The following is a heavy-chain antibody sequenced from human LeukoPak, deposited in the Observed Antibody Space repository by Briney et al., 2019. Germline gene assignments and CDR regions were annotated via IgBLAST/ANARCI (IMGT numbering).Heavy chain of an antibody. Sequence: ASVKVSCKASGGTFSSYAISWVRQAPGQGLEWMGGIIPIFGTANYAQKFQGRVTITADESTSTAYMELSSLRSEDTAVYYATAAIAAAGSSFDFDYWGQGILVTVSS. CDR1: GGTFSSYA. CDR2: IIPIFGTA. CDR3: TAAIAAAGSSFDFDY. J-gene: IGHJ4*02. D-gene: IGHD6-13*01. V-gene: IGHV1-69*01.